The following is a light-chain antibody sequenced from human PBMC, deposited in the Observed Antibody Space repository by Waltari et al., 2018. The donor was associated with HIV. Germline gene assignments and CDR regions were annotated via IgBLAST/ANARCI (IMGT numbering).Light chain of an antibody. V-gene: IGLV1-47*01. CDR3: ATWDDSLSGWM. CDR1: SSNIGRNY. J-gene: IGLJ3*02. Sequence: QSVLTQPPAASGTPGQSVTISCSGSSSNIGRNYVYWYQQLPGTAPKLLIYRNNQRPSGVPDRFSGSKSGTSASLAISGLRSEDEVDYYCATWDDSLSGWMFGGGTKVTVL. CDR2: RNN.